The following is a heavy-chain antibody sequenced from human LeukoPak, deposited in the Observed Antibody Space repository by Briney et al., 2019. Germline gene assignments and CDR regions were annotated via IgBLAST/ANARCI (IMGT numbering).Heavy chain of an antibody. Sequence: SETLSLTCTVSGGSITSHHWSWIRQPPGKGLEWIGNVYYSGTTSYNPSLKSRVTISVDTAKNQFSLRLSSVTAADAAVYYCASDSSGYHWFDYWGQGTLVTVSS. CDR1: GGSITSHH. CDR3: ASDSSGYHWFDY. V-gene: IGHV4-59*11. CDR2: VYYSGTT. D-gene: IGHD3-22*01. J-gene: IGHJ4*02.